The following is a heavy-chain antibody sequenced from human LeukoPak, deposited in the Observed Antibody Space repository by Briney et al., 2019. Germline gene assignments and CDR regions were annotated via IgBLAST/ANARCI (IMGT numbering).Heavy chain of an antibody. J-gene: IGHJ4*02. CDR1: GFTFSSYS. Sequence: GGSLRLSCAASGFTFSSYSMNWVRQAPGKGLEWVSYISSSSSTIYYADSVKGRFTISRDNAKNSVYLQMNSLRAEDTAVYYCARAIGKSEGYWGQGTLVTVSS. V-gene: IGHV3-48*04. D-gene: IGHD4-23*01. CDR2: ISSSSSTI. CDR3: ARAIGKSEGY.